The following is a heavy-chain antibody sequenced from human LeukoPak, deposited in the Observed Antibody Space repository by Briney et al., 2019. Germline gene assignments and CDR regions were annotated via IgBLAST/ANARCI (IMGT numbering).Heavy chain of an antibody. CDR3: AKVSYGATVTTND. D-gene: IGHD4-17*01. CDR2: ISGSGGST. J-gene: IGHJ4*02. V-gene: IGHV3-23*01. Sequence: GGSLRLSCAASGFTFSTYAMNWVRQAPGKGLEWVSSISGSGGSTYYADSVKGRFTLSRDSSRNTLYLQMNSLRVEGTAVYYCAKVSYGATVTTNDWGQGTLVAVSS. CDR1: GFTFSTYA.